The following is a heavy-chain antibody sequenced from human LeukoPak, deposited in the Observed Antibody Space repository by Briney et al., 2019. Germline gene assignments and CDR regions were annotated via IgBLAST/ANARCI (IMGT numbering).Heavy chain of an antibody. V-gene: IGHV4-38-2*02. CDR2: IYHSGST. Sequence: SETLSLTCTVSGYSISSGYYWGWIRQPPGKGLEWIGSIYHSGSTYYNPSLKSRVTISVDTSKNQFSLKLSSVTAADTAVYYSARVGLVDTAMVGFWGQGTLVTVSS. D-gene: IGHD5-18*01. CDR3: ARVGLVDTAMVGF. J-gene: IGHJ4*02. CDR1: GYSISSGYY.